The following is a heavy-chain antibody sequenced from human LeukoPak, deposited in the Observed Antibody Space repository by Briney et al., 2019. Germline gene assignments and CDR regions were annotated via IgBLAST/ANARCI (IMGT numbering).Heavy chain of an antibody. Sequence: GGSLRLSCAASGLTFSSYAMHWVRQAPGKGLEWVAVISYDGSNKYYADSVEGRFTISRDNSKNTLYLQMNSLSAEDTAVYYCARARRGTVRMNFDYWGQGTLVTVSS. D-gene: IGHD3-10*01. CDR1: GLTFSSYA. CDR2: ISYDGSNK. CDR3: ARARRGTVRMNFDY. J-gene: IGHJ4*02. V-gene: IGHV3-30*04.